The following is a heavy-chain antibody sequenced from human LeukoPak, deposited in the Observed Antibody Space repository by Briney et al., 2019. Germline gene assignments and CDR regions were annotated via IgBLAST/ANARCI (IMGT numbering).Heavy chain of an antibody. V-gene: IGHV4-61*02. CDR3: ARESGEIRDGYNSYYFDY. J-gene: IGHJ4*02. CDR2: IYTSGST. Sequence: SETLSLTCTVSGGSISSGSYYWSWIRQPAGKGLEWIGRIYTSGSTNYNPSLKSRVTISVDTSKNQFSLKLSSVTAADTAVYYCARESGEIRDGYNSYYFDYWGQGTLVTVSS. D-gene: IGHD5-24*01. CDR1: GGSISSGSYY.